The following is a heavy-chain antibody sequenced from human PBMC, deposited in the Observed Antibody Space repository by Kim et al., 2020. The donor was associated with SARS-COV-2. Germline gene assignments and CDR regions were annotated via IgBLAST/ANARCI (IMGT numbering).Heavy chain of an antibody. J-gene: IGHJ6*03. CDR3: ARDGYDYIWGRGYYYYMDV. Sequence: GRFTISRDNAKNSLYLQMNSLRAEDTAVYYCARDGYDYIWGRGYYYYMDVWGKGTTVTVSS. D-gene: IGHD3-16*01. V-gene: IGHV3-11*06.